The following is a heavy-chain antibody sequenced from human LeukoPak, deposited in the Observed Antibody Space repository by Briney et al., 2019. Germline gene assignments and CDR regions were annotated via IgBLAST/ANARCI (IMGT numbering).Heavy chain of an antibody. CDR3: ARGRRWSRSNDI. V-gene: IGHV4-34*01. CDR2: INHSGST. J-gene: IGHJ3*02. D-gene: IGHD2-15*01. CDR1: GFTFSNYA. Sequence: GSLRLSCAASGFTFSNYAMSWIRQPPGKGLEWIGEINHSGSTNYNPSLKSRVTISVDTSKNQFSLKLSSVTAADTAVYYCARGRRWSRSNDIWGQGTMVTVSS.